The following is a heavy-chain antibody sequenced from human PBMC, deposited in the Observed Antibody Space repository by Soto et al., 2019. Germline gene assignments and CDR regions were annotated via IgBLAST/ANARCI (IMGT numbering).Heavy chain of an antibody. D-gene: IGHD6-19*01. CDR3: AKTANGWFSAFEI. CDR2: ISGSGGST. Sequence: EVQLLESGGGLVQPGGSLRLSCAASGFTFSSYAMSWVRQAPGKGLGWVSAISGSGGSTYYADSVKGRFTFSRDNSKNTLYLKMNSLRAEDTDVYYCAKTANGWFSAFEIWGQGTMVTVSS. J-gene: IGHJ3*02. V-gene: IGHV3-23*01. CDR1: GFTFSSYA.